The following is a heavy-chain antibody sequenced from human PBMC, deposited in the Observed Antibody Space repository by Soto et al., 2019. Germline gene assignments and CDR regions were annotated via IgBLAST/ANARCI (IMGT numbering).Heavy chain of an antibody. CDR2: IKKDGSEK. CDR3: ARDHRWVSHAFDI. V-gene: IGHV3-7*03. CDR1: GFTFSSYW. J-gene: IGHJ3*02. Sequence: GGSLRLSCAASGFTFSSYWMSWVRQAPGKGLEWVANIKKDGSEKYYVDSVKGRFTISRDNAKNSLYLQMNSLRAEDTAVYYCARDHRWVSHAFDIWGQGTMVTVSS. D-gene: IGHD6-13*01.